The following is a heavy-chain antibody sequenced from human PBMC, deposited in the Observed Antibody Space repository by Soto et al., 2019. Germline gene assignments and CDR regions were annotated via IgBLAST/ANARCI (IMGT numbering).Heavy chain of an antibody. CDR1: GFTFSSYA. D-gene: IGHD3-9*01. CDR3: ARDLTFDYPEYYFDY. Sequence: PGGSLRLSCAASGFTFSSYAMHWVRQAPGKGLEWVAVISYDGSNKYYADSVKGRFTISRDNSKNTLYLQMNSLRAEDTAVYYCARDLTFDYPEYYFDYWGQGTLVTVSS. J-gene: IGHJ4*02. V-gene: IGHV3-30-3*01. CDR2: ISYDGSNK.